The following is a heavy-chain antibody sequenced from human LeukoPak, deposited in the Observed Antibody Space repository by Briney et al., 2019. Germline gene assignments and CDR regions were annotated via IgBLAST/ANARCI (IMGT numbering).Heavy chain of an antibody. CDR2: INPSGGST. J-gene: IGHJ5*02. V-gene: IGHV1-46*01. Sequence: ASVKVSCKASGYTLTNYFMHWVRQAPGQGLEWMGMINPSGGSTSYAQKFQGRVTMTRDMSTSTVYMELSSLRSEDTAVYFCARAYSSSWYFNWFDPWGQGTLVTVSS. CDR1: GYTLTNYF. CDR3: ARAYSSSWYFNWFDP. D-gene: IGHD6-13*01.